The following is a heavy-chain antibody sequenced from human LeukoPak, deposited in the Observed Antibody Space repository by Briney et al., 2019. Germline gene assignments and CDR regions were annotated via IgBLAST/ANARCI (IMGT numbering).Heavy chain of an antibody. CDR2: ISGSGGST. CDR3: AKDRYYYDSSGYYPGAFDI. CDR1: GFTFSSYA. V-gene: IGHV3-23*01. D-gene: IGHD3-22*01. Sequence: PGGSLRLSCAASGFTFSSYAMSWVRQAPGKGLEWVSAISGSGGSTYYADSVKGRFTISRDNSKNTLYLQMNSLRAEDTAVYYCAKDRYYYDSSGYYPGAFDIWGQGTMVTVSS. J-gene: IGHJ3*02.